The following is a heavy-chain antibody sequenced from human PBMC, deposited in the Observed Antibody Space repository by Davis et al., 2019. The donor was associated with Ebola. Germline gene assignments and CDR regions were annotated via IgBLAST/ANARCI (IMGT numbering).Heavy chain of an antibody. J-gene: IGHJ4*02. CDR2: ISHDGSEK. CDR1: GFTFNSFG. D-gene: IGHD3-3*01. Sequence: GESLKISCAASGFTFNSFGMYWVRQAPGKGLECVAVISHDGSEKYYADSVKGRFTVSRDKNTLSLQMSSLRREDTAVYYCARVFDSVNYFDYWGQGTLVTVSS. CDR3: ARVFDSVNYFDY. V-gene: IGHV3-30*03.